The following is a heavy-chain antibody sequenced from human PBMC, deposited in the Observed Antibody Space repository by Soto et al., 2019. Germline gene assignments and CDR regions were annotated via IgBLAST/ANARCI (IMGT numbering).Heavy chain of an antibody. CDR2: INPNSGGT. CDR1: GYTFTGYY. D-gene: IGHD2-2*01. J-gene: IGHJ6*02. CDR3: ARVPCSSTSCLDYYGMDV. V-gene: IGHV1-2*04. Sequence: QVQLVQSGAEVKKPGASVKVSCQASGYTFTGYYMHWVRQAPGQGLEWMGWINPNSGGTNYAQKFQGWVTMTRDTSISTAYMELSRLRSDDTAVYYCARVPCSSTSCLDYYGMDVWGQGTTVTVSS.